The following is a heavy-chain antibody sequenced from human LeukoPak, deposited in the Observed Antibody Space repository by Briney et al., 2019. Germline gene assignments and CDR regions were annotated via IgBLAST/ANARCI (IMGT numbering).Heavy chain of an antibody. Sequence: ASVKVSCKASGGTFSSYAISWVRQAPGQGLEWMGGIIPIFGTANYAQKFQGRVTITADESTSTAYMELSSLRSEDTAVYYCARGSLYDSGGYYAYDFDYWGQGTLVTVSS. V-gene: IGHV1-69*01. CDR1: GGTFSSYA. CDR3: ARGSLYDSGGYYAYDFDY. CDR2: IIPIFGTA. D-gene: IGHD3-22*01. J-gene: IGHJ4*02.